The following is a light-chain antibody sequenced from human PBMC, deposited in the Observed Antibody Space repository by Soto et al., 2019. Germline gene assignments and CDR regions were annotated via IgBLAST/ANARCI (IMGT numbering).Light chain of an antibody. Sequence: IPMTQSPSSVSASVGDRVTLSCRASQGSSSWLAWYQRKPGKAPKVMIYAASSLQSGVPSRFSGSGAGTDFTLTSSSQQPEVVATYYCQQANSFPLTFGEGTKVDIK. CDR2: AAS. V-gene: IGKV1-12*01. CDR1: QGSSSW. J-gene: IGKJ4*01. CDR3: QQANSFPLT.